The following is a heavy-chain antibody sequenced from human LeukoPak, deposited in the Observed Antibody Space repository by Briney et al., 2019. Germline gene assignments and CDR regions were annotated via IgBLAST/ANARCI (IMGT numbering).Heavy chain of an antibody. CDR1: GGTFSIYA. V-gene: IGHV1-69*01. CDR2: IIPIFGTA. CDR3: ARALDTVTWYNWFDP. J-gene: IGHJ5*02. Sequence: GSSVTVSFKASGGTFSIYAISWVRQAPGQGLEWMGGIIPIFGTANYAQKFQGRVTITADESTSAAYMELSSLRSEDTAVYYCARALDTVTWYNWFDPWGQGTLVTVSS. D-gene: IGHD4-17*01.